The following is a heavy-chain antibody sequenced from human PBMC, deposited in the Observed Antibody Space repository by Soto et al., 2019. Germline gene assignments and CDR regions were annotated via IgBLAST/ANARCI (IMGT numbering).Heavy chain of an antibody. V-gene: IGHV1-2*02. CDR1: GYTFTGYY. CDR2: INPNSGGT. Sequence: ASVKVSCKASGYTFTGYYMHWVRQAPGQGLEWMGWINPNSGGTNYAQKFQGRVTMTRDTSISTAYMELSRLRSDDTAVYYCARDRVYCTNGVCYNYYYGMDVWGQGTTVTVSS. J-gene: IGHJ6*02. CDR3: ARDRVYCTNGVCYNYYYGMDV. D-gene: IGHD2-8*01.